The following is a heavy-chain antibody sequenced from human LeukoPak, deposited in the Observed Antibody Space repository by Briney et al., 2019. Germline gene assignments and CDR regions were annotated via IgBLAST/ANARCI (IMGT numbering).Heavy chain of an antibody. Sequence: PGGSLLLSRDASGFSFSSYWMHWVRRAQGGGPVGVSLIRSDGTSTSYEDSVKGRFTISRDNAKNTVYLPMNSLRAEDTAVYYCARDLGSGTPLDCRGQGTLVTVSS. J-gene: IGHJ4*02. CDR2: IRSDGTST. CDR1: GFSFSSYW. D-gene: IGHD1-7*01. CDR3: ARDLGSGTPLDC. V-gene: IGHV3-74*01.